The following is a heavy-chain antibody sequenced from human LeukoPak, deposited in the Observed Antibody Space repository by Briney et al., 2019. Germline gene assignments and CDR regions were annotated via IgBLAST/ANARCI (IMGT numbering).Heavy chain of an antibody. CDR2: ITSSSSYI. D-gene: IGHD7-27*01. V-gene: IGHV3-21*01. CDR3: ARENLWGSLDY. J-gene: IGHJ4*02. Sequence: GGSLRLSCAASGFTFSSYSMSWVRQAPGKGMEWVSSITSSSSYIYYADSVKGRFTISRDNAKNSLDLQMNSLRAEDTAVYYCARENLWGSLDYWGQGTLVTVSS. CDR1: GFTFSSYS.